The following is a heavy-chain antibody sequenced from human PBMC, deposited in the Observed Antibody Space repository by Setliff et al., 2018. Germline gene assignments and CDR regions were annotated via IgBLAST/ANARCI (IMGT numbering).Heavy chain of an antibody. Sequence: GESLKISCKGSGYSFSNFWIGWVRQMPGKGREWMGIIYPGDSHTRYSPSFQGQVTMSADKSINTAYLQWSNLKASDTAIYYCARGLVGATYSVDFDYWGQGALVTVSS. V-gene: IGHV5-51*01. J-gene: IGHJ4*02. D-gene: IGHD1-26*01. CDR3: ARGLVGATYSVDFDY. CDR1: GYSFSNFW. CDR2: IYPGDSHT.